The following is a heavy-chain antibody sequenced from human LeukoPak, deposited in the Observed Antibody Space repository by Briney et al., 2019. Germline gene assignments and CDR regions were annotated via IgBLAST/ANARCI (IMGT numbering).Heavy chain of an antibody. D-gene: IGHD3-10*01. CDR1: GYTFTGYY. J-gene: IGHJ5*02. CDR2: INPNSGGT. CDR3: ARGAKFRSYGSGTYYTSLPFDP. V-gene: IGHV1-2*02. Sequence: ASVKVSCKAPGYTFTGYYMHWVRQAPGQGLEWMGWINPNSGGTNYAQKFQGRVTITRDTSASTAYMELSSLRSEDMAVYYCARGAKFRSYGSGTYYTSLPFDPWGQGTLVTVSS.